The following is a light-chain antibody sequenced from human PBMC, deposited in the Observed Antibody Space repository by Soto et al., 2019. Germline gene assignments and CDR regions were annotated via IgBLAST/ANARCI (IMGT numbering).Light chain of an antibody. V-gene: IGKV3-20*01. CDR3: QHYGSSPWT. CDR1: QSVSSSF. CDR2: GAS. Sequence: EIVLTQSPGTLSLSPGERATLSCRASQSVSSSFLAWYQQKPGQAPRLLIYGASSRATGIPDRISGSGSGTDFPLTISRLEPEDFAVYYCQHYGSSPWTFGQGTKVEIK. J-gene: IGKJ1*01.